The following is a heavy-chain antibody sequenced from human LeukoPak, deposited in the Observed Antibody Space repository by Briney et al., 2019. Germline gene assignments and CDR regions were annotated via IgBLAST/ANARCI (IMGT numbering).Heavy chain of an antibody. J-gene: IGHJ2*01. CDR2: ISAYNGNT. V-gene: IGHV1-18*01. CDR3: AILVDYGGNTRYFDL. CDR1: GYTFTSYG. Sequence: ASVKVSCKASGYTFTSYGINWVRQAPGQGLEWMGWISAYNGNTNYAQKLQGRVTMTTDTSTSTAYMELRSLRSDDTAVYYCAILVDYGGNTRYFDLWGRGTLVTVSS. D-gene: IGHD4-23*01.